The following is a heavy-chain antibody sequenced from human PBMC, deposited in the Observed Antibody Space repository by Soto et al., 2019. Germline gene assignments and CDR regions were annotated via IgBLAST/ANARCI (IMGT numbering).Heavy chain of an antibody. Sequence: EVQLLESGGGLVQPGGSLSLSCAASGFTFSSYPRSWVRQAPGKGLEWASIISGSGGSTYYADSVKGRFTISRDNSKNTLDLQMNSLTAEDTAVYYCAKHFVNGEVDYWGQGTLVTVSS. CDR1: GFTFSSYP. CDR2: ISGSGGST. V-gene: IGHV3-23*01. CDR3: AKHFVNGEVDY. J-gene: IGHJ4*02. D-gene: IGHD3-10*01.